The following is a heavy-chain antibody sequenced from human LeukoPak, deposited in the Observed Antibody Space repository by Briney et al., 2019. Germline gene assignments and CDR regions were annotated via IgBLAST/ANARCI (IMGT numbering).Heavy chain of an antibody. Sequence: ASVKVSCKASGGTFSSYAISWVRLAPGQGLEWMGRIIPILGIANYAQKFQGRVTITADKSTSTAYMELSSLRSEDTAVYYCAQAPIAAAASNWFDPWGQGTLVTVSS. D-gene: IGHD6-13*01. J-gene: IGHJ5*02. CDR1: GGTFSSYA. CDR2: IIPILGIA. V-gene: IGHV1-69*04. CDR3: AQAPIAAAASNWFDP.